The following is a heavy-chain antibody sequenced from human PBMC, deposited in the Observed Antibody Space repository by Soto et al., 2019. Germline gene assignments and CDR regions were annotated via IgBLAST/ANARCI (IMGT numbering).Heavy chain of an antibody. CDR2: IDPSDSYT. V-gene: IGHV5-10-1*01. Sequence: EVQLVQSGAEVKKPGESLRISCKGSGYSFTSYWISWVRPMPGKGLEWMGRIDPSDSYTNYSPSFQGHVTISADKSIRTAYLQWSSLKASDNAMYYCARLQPAAGDNDLTFDYWGQGTLVTVSS. CDR1: GYSFTSYW. CDR3: ARLQPAAGDNDLTFDY. D-gene: IGHD6-13*01. J-gene: IGHJ4*02.